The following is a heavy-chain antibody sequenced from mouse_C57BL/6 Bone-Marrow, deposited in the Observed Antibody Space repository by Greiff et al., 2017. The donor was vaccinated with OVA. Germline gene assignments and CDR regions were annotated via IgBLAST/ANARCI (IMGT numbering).Heavy chain of an antibody. CDR3: ARGTAQATGTYDYFDY. CDR2: ISSGSSTI. J-gene: IGHJ2*01. CDR1: GFTFSDYG. V-gene: IGHV5-17*01. D-gene: IGHD3-2*02. Sequence: EVKVVESGGGLVKPGGSLKLSCAASGFTFSDYGMHWVRQAPEKGLEWVAYISSGSSTIYYADTVKGRFTISRDNAKNTLFLQMTSLRSEDTAMYYCARGTAQATGTYDYFDYWGQGTTLTVSS.